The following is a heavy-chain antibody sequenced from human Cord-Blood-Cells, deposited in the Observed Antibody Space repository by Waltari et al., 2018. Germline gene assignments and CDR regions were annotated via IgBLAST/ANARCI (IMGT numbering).Heavy chain of an antibody. V-gene: IGHV4-34*01. CDR2: INHRGST. D-gene: IGHD2-2*03. Sequence: QVQLQQWGAGLLKPSETLSLTCAVYGGSFSGYYWSWIRQPPGKGLEWIGEINHRGSTNYNPSPKSRVTISVDTSKNQFSLKLSSVTAADTAVYYCARSKSGGYCSSTSCYSLDYWGQGTLVTVSS. CDR1: GGSFSGYY. J-gene: IGHJ4*02. CDR3: ARSKSGGYCSSTSCYSLDY.